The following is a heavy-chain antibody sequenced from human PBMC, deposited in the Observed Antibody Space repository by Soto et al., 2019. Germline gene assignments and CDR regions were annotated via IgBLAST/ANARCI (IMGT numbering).Heavy chain of an antibody. CDR3: ARDDRGGIPLWEITRNYYYYGMDV. Sequence: EVQLVESGGGLVKPGGSLRLSCAASGFTFSSYSMNWVRQAPGKGLEWVSSISSSSSYIYYADSAKGRFTISRDNAKNSLVLQMISLSGEDTAVYYCARDDRGGIPLWEITRNYYYYGMDVWGQGTTVTVSS. CDR2: ISSSSSYI. J-gene: IGHJ6*02. D-gene: IGHD5-18*01. CDR1: GFTFSSYS. V-gene: IGHV3-21*01.